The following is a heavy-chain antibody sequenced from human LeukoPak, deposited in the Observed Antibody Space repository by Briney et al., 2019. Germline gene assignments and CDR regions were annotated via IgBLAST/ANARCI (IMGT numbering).Heavy chain of an antibody. Sequence: GGSLRLSCAASGFTFSSYGMHWVRQAPGKGLEWVAFIRYDGSNKYYADSVKGRFTISRDNSKNTLYLQMNSLRAEDTAVYYCANSDDCSSTSRYDPLYYWGQGTLVTVSS. V-gene: IGHV3-30*02. D-gene: IGHD2-2*01. CDR1: GFTFSSYG. J-gene: IGHJ4*02. CDR3: ANSDDCSSTSRYDPLYY. CDR2: IRYDGSNK.